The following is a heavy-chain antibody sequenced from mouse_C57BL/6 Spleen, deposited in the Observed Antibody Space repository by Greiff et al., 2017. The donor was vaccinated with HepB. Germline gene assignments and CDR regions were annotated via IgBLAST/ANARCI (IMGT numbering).Heavy chain of an antibody. D-gene: IGHD2-13*01. V-gene: IGHV14-2*01. CDR2: IGPGGGAT. CDR1: GFNIKDYD. Sequence: VQLQQSGAELVKPGASVTLSCTASGFNIKDYDMHWVKQRTEQGLEWIGGIGPGGGATKYAPNFQGKATITADTSSNTAYLKLSSLTSDDTAVYYCARRDYWFYAIAYWGQGTSVTVSS. J-gene: IGHJ4*01. CDR3: ARRDYWFYAIAY.